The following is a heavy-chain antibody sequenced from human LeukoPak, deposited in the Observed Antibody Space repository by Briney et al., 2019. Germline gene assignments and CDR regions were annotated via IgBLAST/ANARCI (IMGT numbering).Heavy chain of an antibody. J-gene: IGHJ4*02. V-gene: IGHV3-23*01. CDR2: ISGGGVTT. Sequence: GGTLRLSCAASGFTFNNYGMSWVRQAPGKGLEWVSAISGGGVTTYYADSVKGRFTISRDNSKNTVYLQMKSLRAEDTAVYYCAKSSRPVTAMAFFDYWGQGTLVTVSS. D-gene: IGHD5-18*01. CDR3: AKSSRPVTAMAFFDY. CDR1: GFTFNNYG.